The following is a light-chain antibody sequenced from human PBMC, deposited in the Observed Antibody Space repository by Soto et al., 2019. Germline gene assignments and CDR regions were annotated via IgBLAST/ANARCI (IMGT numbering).Light chain of an antibody. CDR3: QQTYNTPQT. CDR1: QSIGRY. Sequence: DIQMTQSPSSLSTSVGDRVTISCRASQSIGRYLNWYQQKPGNAPKVLIYAASSLQSGVPSRFSGGGSGTDFTLTISSLQPEDFATYYCQQTYNTPQTFGQGTRVEI. J-gene: IGKJ1*01. CDR2: AAS. V-gene: IGKV1-39*01.